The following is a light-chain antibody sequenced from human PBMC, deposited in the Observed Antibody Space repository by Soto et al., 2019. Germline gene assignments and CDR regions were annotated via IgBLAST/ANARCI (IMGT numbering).Light chain of an antibody. CDR2: DVS. V-gene: IGLV2-14*03. CDR1: SSDIGAYNY. Sequence: QSALTQPASVSGSPGQSITISCTGTSSDIGAYNYVSWYQQHPGKAPKLMIFDVSNRPSGVSNRFSGSKSGNTASMTISGLKAEDEADYYCHSYTSSTTVVFGGGTKVTVL. J-gene: IGLJ3*02. CDR3: HSYTSSTTVV.